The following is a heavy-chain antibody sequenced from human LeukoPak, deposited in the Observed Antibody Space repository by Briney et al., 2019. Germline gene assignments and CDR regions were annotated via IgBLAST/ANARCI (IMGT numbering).Heavy chain of an antibody. Sequence: PGGSLRLSCAASGFTFSSYGMHWVRQAPGKGLEWVAVISYDGSNKYYADSVKGRFTISRDNSKNTLYLQMNSLRAEDTAVYYCAKDQEYYDSSGYSMYNWFDPWGQGTLVTVSS. CDR2: ISYDGSNK. J-gene: IGHJ5*02. V-gene: IGHV3-30*18. CDR1: GFTFSSYG. D-gene: IGHD3-22*01. CDR3: AKDQEYYDSSGYSMYNWFDP.